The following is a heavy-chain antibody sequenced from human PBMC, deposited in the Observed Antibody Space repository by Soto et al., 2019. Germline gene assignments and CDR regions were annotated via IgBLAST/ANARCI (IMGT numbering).Heavy chain of an antibody. D-gene: IGHD1-20*01. CDR1: GGSISSCGYY. J-gene: IGHJ4*02. Sequence: SETLSLTCTVSGGSISSCGYYWSWIRQHPVKGLEWIGYIYYSGSTYYNPSLKSRVTISVDTSKNQFSLRLSSATAADTAVYYCAREQYNWKIWGQGTLVTAPQ. CDR2: IYYSGST. CDR3: AREQYNWKI. V-gene: IGHV4-31*03.